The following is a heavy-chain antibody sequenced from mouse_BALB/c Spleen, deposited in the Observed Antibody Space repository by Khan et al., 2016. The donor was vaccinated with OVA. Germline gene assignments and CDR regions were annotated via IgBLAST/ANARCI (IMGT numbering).Heavy chain of an antibody. CDR1: GYTFTSYV. Sequence: VQLQQSGPELVKPGASVKMSCKASGYTFTSYVMHWVKQKPGQGLEWIGYINPYNDGTKYNEKFKGKATLTSDKSSSTAYMELSSLTSEDSAVYYCAREEAYYGWSMDYWGQGTSVTVSS. CDR3: AREEAYYGWSMDY. V-gene: IGHV1S136*01. D-gene: IGHD1-2*01. J-gene: IGHJ4*01. CDR2: INPYNDGT.